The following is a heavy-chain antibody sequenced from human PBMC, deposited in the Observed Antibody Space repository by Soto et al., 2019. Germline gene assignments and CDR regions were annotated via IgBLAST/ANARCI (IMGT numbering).Heavy chain of an antibody. V-gene: IGHV3-48*01. J-gene: IGHJ5*02. Sequence: GGSLRLSCAASGFTFSSYSMNWVRQAPGKGLEWVSYISSSSSTIYYADSVKGRFTISRDNAKNSLYLQMNSLRAEDTAVYYCARHPERIAEIGWFDPWGQGTLVTVPQ. CDR1: GFTFSSYS. CDR3: ARHPERIAEIGWFDP. CDR2: ISSSSSTI. D-gene: IGHD6-13*01.